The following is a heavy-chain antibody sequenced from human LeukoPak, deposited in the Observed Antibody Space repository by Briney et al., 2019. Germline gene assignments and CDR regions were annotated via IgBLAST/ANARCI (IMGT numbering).Heavy chain of an antibody. Sequence: SETLSFTCTVSGGSMRRYYWNWIRQPPGKGLEWIGYIYYNGSTNYNPSLKSRVTISIDTPKNQFSLKLNSVTAADTSVYYCASSSGWYGLRYFDYWGQGFLVTVSS. D-gene: IGHD6-19*01. CDR3: ASSSGWYGLRYFDY. J-gene: IGHJ4*02. V-gene: IGHV4-59*01. CDR2: IYYNGST. CDR1: GGSMRRYY.